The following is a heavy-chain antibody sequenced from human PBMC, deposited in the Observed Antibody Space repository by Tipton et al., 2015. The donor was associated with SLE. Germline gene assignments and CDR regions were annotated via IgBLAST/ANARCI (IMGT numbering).Heavy chain of an antibody. J-gene: IGHJ5*02. Sequence: TLSLTCTVSGGSVSRNYYYWAWIRPSPGKGLEWIGSIHYSGTTYYNPSLNSRFTISVDTSTKQFSLKLKSVTAADTAVYYCARRDPGYCTSTSCYAGWFDPWSQGTLVTVSS. CDR2: IHYSGTT. D-gene: IGHD2-2*01. CDR1: GGSVSRNYYY. CDR3: ARRDPGYCTSTSCYAGWFDP. V-gene: IGHV4-39*07.